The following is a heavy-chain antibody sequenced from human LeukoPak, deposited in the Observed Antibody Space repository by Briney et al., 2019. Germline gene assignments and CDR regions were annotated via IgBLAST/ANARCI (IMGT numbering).Heavy chain of an antibody. J-gene: IGHJ4*02. Sequence: SETLSLTCAVYGGSFSGYYWNWTRQPPGKGLEWIGEINHSGSSSYNPSLKSRVTISVDTSKNQFSLKLSSVTAADTAVYYCARHSSGWSHHYFDYWGQGTLVTVSS. D-gene: IGHD6-19*01. V-gene: IGHV4-34*01. CDR3: ARHSSGWSHHYFDY. CDR1: GGSFSGYY. CDR2: INHSGSS.